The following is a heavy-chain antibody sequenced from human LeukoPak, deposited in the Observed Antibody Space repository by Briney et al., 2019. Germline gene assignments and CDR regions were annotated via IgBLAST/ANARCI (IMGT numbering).Heavy chain of an antibody. CDR1: GFTFSSYW. D-gene: IGHD4-17*01. V-gene: IGHV3-74*01. J-gene: IGHJ6*02. CDR2: INSDVSIT. Sequence: GGSLRLSCAASGFTFSSYWMHWVRQAPGKGLVWVSRINSDVSITTYADSVKGRFTISRDNGKNTLYLQMDSLRDEDTAVYYCARGYDYGDPRTDYYGMDVWGQGTTVTVSS. CDR3: ARGYDYGDPRTDYYGMDV.